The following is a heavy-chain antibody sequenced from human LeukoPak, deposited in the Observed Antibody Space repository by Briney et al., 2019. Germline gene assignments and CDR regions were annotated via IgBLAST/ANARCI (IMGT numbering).Heavy chain of an antibody. CDR3: ARDPGDAVAQYYYYYYGMDV. J-gene: IGHJ6*02. Sequence: ASVKVSCKASGYTFTSYGISWVRQAPGQGLERMGWISAYNGNTNYAQKLQGRVTMTTDTSTSTAYMELRSLRSDDTAVYYCARDPGDAVAQYYYYYYGMDVWGQGTTVTVSS. CDR1: GYTFTSYG. D-gene: IGHD6-19*01. CDR2: ISAYNGNT. V-gene: IGHV1-18*01.